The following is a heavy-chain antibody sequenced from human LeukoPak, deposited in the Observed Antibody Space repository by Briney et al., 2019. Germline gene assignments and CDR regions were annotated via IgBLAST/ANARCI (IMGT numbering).Heavy chain of an antibody. D-gene: IGHD3-22*01. V-gene: IGHV4-34*01. J-gene: IGHJ3*02. CDR2: INHSGST. CDR3: ALERGYYDSSGTDAFDI. Sequence: SETLSLTCAVYGGSFSGYYWSWIRQPPGKGLEWIGEINHSGSTNYNPSLKSRVTISVDTSKNQFSLKLSSVTAADTAVYYCALERGYYDSSGTDAFDIWGQGTMVTVSS. CDR1: GGSFSGYY.